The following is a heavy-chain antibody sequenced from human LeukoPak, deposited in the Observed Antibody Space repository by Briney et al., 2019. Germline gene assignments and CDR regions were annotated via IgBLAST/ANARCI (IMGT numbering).Heavy chain of an antibody. V-gene: IGHV3-33*01. D-gene: IGHD3-10*01. CDR2: IYYDGSKK. CDR3: ATWRGSGSYGGYFDY. Sequence: GGSLRLSCATSGFTFSNYGMHWVRQAPGKGLEWVAIIYYDGSKKNYADSVRGRFTISRDNSKNTLYLQMNSLRVEDTAVYYCATWRGSGSYGGYFDYWGQGTPVTVSS. CDR1: GFTFSNYG. J-gene: IGHJ4*02.